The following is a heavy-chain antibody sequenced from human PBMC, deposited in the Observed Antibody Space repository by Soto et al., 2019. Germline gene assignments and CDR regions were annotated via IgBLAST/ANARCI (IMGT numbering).Heavy chain of an antibody. CDR3: ARRERYYGSPGWFDP. D-gene: IGHD3-10*01. CDR1: GGSIRNGDYY. Sequence: SETLSLTCTVSGGSIRNGDYYWGWIRQPPGKGLEWIGTVYYNENTYYNPSLKSRVTITVDTAKNQFSLNLRSVTAADTAMYFCARRERYYGSPGWFDPWGPGTLVTVSS. CDR2: VYYNENT. J-gene: IGHJ5*02. V-gene: IGHV4-39*01.